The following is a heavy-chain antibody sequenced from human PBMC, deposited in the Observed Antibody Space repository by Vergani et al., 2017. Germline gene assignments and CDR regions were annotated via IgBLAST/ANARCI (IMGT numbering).Heavy chain of an antibody. J-gene: IGHJ5*02. CDR3: ARDVGIVGATPDENWFDP. CDR2: INAGNGNT. D-gene: IGHD1-26*01. CDR1: GYTFTSYA. V-gene: IGHV1-3*01. Sequence: QVQLVQSGAEVKKPGASVKVSCKASGYTFTSYAMHWVGQAPGQRLEWMGWINAGNGNTKYSQKFQGRVTITRDTSASTAYMELGSLRSEDTAVYYCARDVGIVGATPDENWFDPWGQGTLVTVSS.